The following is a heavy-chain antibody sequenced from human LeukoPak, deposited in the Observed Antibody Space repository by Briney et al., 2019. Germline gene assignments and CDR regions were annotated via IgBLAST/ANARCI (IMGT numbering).Heavy chain of an antibody. J-gene: IGHJ4*02. V-gene: IGHV3-30*03. CDR3: ARDRVAGTTPRLYFDY. CDR1: GFTFSSYG. CDR2: ISYDGSNK. Sequence: GGSLRLSCAASGFTFSSYGMHWVRQAPGKGLEWVAVISYDGSNKYYADSVKGRFTISRDNSKNTLYLQMNSLRAEDTAVYYCARDRVAGTTPRLYFDYWGQGTLVTVSS. D-gene: IGHD6-19*01.